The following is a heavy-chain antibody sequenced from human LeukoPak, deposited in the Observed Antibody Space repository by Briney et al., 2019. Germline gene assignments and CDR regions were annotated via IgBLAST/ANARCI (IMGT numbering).Heavy chain of an antibody. CDR3: ARTYCSGGSCYFDY. D-gene: IGHD2-15*01. CDR2: IYYSGST. CDR1: GGSISSYY. J-gene: IGHJ4*02. V-gene: IGHV4-59*01. Sequence: SETLSLTCTVSGGSISSYYWSWIRQPPGKGLEWIGYIYYSGSTNYNPSLKSRVTISVDTSKNQFSLKLSSVTAADTAVYYCARTYCSGGSCYFDYWGQGTLVTVSS.